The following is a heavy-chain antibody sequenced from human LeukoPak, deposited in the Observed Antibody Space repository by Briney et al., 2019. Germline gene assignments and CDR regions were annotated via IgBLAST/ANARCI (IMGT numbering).Heavy chain of an antibody. CDR1: GFTFSSYG. V-gene: IGHV3-33*01. CDR2: IWYDGSNK. CDR3: ARDKEILHRRAGYNYVGGFDY. J-gene: IGHJ4*02. D-gene: IGHD5-24*01. Sequence: GRSLRLSCAASGFTFSSYGMHCVRQAPGKGLEWVAVIWYDGSNKYYADSVKGRFTISRDNSKNTLDLQMNSLRAEDTAVYYCARDKEILHRRAGYNYVGGFDYWGQGTLVTVSS.